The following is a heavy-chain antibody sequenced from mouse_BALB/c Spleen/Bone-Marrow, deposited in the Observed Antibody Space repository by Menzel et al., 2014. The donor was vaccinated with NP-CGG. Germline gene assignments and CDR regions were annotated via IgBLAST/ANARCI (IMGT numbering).Heavy chain of an antibody. CDR2: IYPGDGDT. CDR1: GYTFTSYW. CDR3: ARRDYGIRENCYAMDY. Sequence: VQLQQSGAELARPGASVKLSCKASGYTFTSYWMQWVKQRPGQGLEWIGAIYPGDGDTRYTQKFKGKATLTADKSSSTTYMQLNSLASEDSAVYYCARRDYGIRENCYAMDYWGQGTSVTVSS. D-gene: IGHD1-2*01. J-gene: IGHJ4*01. V-gene: IGHV1-87*01.